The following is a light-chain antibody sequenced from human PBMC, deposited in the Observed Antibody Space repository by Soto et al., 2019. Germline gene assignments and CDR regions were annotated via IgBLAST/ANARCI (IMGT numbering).Light chain of an antibody. V-gene: IGLV2-14*01. CDR3: SSYKTRSTLV. Sequence: QSVLTQPASVSGSPGQPITISCTGTSSDVGGYNYVSWYQQHTGKAPKLMIYEVNNRPAGVSNRFSGSKSGNTASLTISGLQDDEEADYYCSSYKTRSTLVFGTGTKVTV. CDR2: EVN. CDR1: SSDVGGYNY. J-gene: IGLJ1*01.